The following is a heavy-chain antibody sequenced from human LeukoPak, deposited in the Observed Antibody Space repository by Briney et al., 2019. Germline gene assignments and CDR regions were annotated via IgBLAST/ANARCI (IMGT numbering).Heavy chain of an antibody. CDR2: INTGNGNT. Sequence: ASVKVSCKASGYTFTSYTICWVRQAPGQGLELMGWINTGNGNTEYSQTFQGRVTVTTDTSASTAYMELSSLRSEHTAVYYCARCGYSDAWSCDHWGQGTLVTVSS. CDR1: GYTFTSYT. CDR3: ARCGYSDAWSCDH. V-gene: IGHV1-3*04. D-gene: IGHD5-18*01. J-gene: IGHJ5*02.